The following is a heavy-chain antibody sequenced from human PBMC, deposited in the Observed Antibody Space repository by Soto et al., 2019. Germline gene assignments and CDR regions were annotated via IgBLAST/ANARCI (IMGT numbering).Heavy chain of an antibody. CDR2: ISSGGRGI. J-gene: IGHJ4*02. CDR1: GVTFRSNS. Sequence: GWSMGLSCAASGVTFRSNSMSWVRQTPGKGLEWVSSISSGGRGIYYADSLKGRFTISRDNAKNSLYLLMNSLRVEDTAVYYCARRYCTNGVCPFDSWGQGTLVTVSS. V-gene: IGHV3-21*06. D-gene: IGHD2-8*01. CDR3: ARRYCTNGVCPFDS.